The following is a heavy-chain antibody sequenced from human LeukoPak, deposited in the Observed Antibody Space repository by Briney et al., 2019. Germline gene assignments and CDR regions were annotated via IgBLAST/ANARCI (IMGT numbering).Heavy chain of an antibody. J-gene: IGHJ4*02. V-gene: IGHV4-59*08. D-gene: IGHD6-19*01. Sequence: SETLSLTCTVSGGSISSYYWNWVGQPPGKGRGGMGNIYYSGSTNYNPSLKSRVTISADTSKNQFSLRLSFVTAADTAVYYCASNKGQWLFSDWGQGTLVTVSS. CDR1: GGSISSYY. CDR3: ASNKGQWLFSD. CDR2: IYYSGST.